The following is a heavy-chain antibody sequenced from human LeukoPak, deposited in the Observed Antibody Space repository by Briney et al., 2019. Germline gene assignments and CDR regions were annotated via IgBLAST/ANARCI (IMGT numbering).Heavy chain of an antibody. V-gene: IGHV4-34*01. CDR3: ARAAWNDV. Sequence: PSETLSLTCAVYGGSFSGYYWSWIRQPPGKGLEWIGEINHSGSTNYNPSLKSRVTISVDTSKNQFSLKLSSVTAADTAVYYCARAAWNDVWGQGTLVTVSS. CDR1: GGSFSGYY. J-gene: IGHJ4*02. CDR2: INHSGST. D-gene: IGHD1-1*01.